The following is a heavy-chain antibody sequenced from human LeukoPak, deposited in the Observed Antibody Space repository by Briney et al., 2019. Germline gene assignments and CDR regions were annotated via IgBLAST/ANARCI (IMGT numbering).Heavy chain of an antibody. CDR3: GRYCSGGSCYSGYFDY. CDR2: IYYSGST. V-gene: IGHV4-31*03. Sequence: SETLSLTCTVSGGSISSSSYYWGWIRQHPGKGLEWIGYIYYSGSTYYNPSLKSRVTISVDTSKNQFSLKLSSVTAADTAVYYCGRYCSGGSCYSGYFDYWGQGTLVTVSS. CDR1: GGSISSSSYY. J-gene: IGHJ4*02. D-gene: IGHD2-15*01.